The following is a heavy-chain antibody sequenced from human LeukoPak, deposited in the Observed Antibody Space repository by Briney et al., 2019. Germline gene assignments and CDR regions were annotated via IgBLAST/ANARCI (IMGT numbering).Heavy chain of an antibody. CDR2: IRSKANSYAT. CDR3: TGSYLWFGEKYPPYYYYYYMDV. V-gene: IGHV3-73*01. D-gene: IGHD3-10*01. J-gene: IGHJ6*03. Sequence: GGSLRLSCAASGFTFSGSAMHWVRQASGKGLEWVGRIRSKANSYATAYGASVKGRCTISRDDSKNTAYLQMNSLKTEDTAVYYCTGSYLWFGEKYPPYYYYYYMDVWGKGTTVTVSS. CDR1: GFTFSGSA.